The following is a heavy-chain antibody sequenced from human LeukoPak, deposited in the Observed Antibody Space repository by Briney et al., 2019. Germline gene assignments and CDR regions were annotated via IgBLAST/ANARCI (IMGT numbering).Heavy chain of an antibody. J-gene: IGHJ4*02. V-gene: IGHV3-23*01. CDR3: AKEEGSYPPRAYYFDY. Sequence: GGSLRLSCTASGFTFRNYAMSWVRQAPGKGLEWVSGISGSGGNTNYADSVKGRFTISRDNSKDTLYLQMDSLRAEDTAVYYCAKEEGSYPPRAYYFDYWGQGTLVTVSS. CDR2: ISGSGGNT. D-gene: IGHD1-26*01. CDR1: GFTFRNYA.